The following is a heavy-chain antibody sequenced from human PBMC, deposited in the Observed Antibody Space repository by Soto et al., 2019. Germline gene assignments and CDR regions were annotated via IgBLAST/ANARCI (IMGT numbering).Heavy chain of an antibody. Sequence: ASVKVSCKASGYTFTSHYIHRVRQAPGQGLEWMGIIIPNGSTTNAQKFQGRVTMTRDTSTSTVYMNLNSLRSEDMAVYYCARGEGLITLVRGLIIVAMDVWGQGTTVTVAS. V-gene: IGHV1-46*01. CDR3: ARGEGLITLVRGLIIVAMDV. CDR1: GYTFTSHY. CDR2: IIPNGST. J-gene: IGHJ6*02. D-gene: IGHD3-10*01.